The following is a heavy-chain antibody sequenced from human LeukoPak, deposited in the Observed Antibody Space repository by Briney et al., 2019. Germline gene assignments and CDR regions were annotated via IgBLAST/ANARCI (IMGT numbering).Heavy chain of an antibody. CDR3: ARGPHVLRFLEWLLHPHFDY. Sequence: GGSLRLSCTASGFSFSAYGMHWVRQAPGKGLEWVAVIWYDGSSQYYADSVKGRFTISRDNSKNTLFLQMNSLRAEDTAVYYCARGPHVLRFLEWLLHPHFDYWGQGTLVTVSS. CDR2: IWYDGSSQ. J-gene: IGHJ4*02. CDR1: GFSFSAYG. V-gene: IGHV3-33*01. D-gene: IGHD3-3*01.